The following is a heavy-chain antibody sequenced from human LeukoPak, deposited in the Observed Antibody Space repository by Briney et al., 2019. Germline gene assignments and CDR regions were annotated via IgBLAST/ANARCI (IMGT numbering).Heavy chain of an antibody. V-gene: IGHV3-23*01. CDR1: GFTFSSYA. J-gene: IGHJ6*02. CDR3: ARDGGRGTYFYYGMDV. D-gene: IGHD1-26*01. CDR2: IGASGGST. Sequence: GGSLRLSCATSGFTFSSYAMSWVRQAPGKGLEWVSGIGASGGSTYYADSVKGRFTISRDNSKNTLYLQMNSLRVEDTAVYFCARDGGRGTYFYYGMDVWGQGTTVTVSS.